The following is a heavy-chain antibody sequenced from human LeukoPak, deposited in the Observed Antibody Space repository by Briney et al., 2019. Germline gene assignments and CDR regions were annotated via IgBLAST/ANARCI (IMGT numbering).Heavy chain of an antibody. J-gene: IGHJ4*02. CDR2: ISYDGGNK. CDR1: GFTFSSYA. V-gene: IGHV3-30-3*01. CDR3: AKDRRIQLRYFDY. Sequence: GGSLRLSCAASGFTFSSYAMHWVRQAPGKGLEWVAVISYDGGNKYYADSVKGRFTISRDNSKNTLYLQMNSLRAEDTAVYYCAKDRRIQLRYFDYWGQGTLVTVSS. D-gene: IGHD5-18*01.